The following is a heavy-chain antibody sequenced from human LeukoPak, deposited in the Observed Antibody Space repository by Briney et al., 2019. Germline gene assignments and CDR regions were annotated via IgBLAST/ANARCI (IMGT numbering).Heavy chain of an antibody. J-gene: IGHJ4*02. V-gene: IGHV1-18*01. D-gene: IGHD3-10*01. CDR1: GYTFNIYG. CDR3: GRALLGGSDIYTPFSY. CDR2: ISTYNGNK. Sequence: ASVTVSFKSSGYTFNIYGIIWVRQAPGQGREGVGWISTYNGNKNYAQNLQERGTITTATSTSTAYMELRSLRSDDTAVYYCGRALLGGSDIYTPFSYWGQGTLVTVSS.